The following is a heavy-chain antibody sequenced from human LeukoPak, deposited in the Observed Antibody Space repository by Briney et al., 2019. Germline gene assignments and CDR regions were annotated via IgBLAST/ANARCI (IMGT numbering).Heavy chain of an antibody. CDR3: ARITMIGWFDP. J-gene: IGHJ5*02. V-gene: IGHV4-39*07. CDR2: IYYRGNT. D-gene: IGHD3-22*01. Sequence: SETLSLTCSVSGDSISNGDYYWGWIRQPPGKGLEWIGSIYYRGNTYYNPSLKSRVTISVDKSKNQFSLKLSSVTAADTAVYYCARITMIGWFDPWGQGTLVTVSS. CDR1: GDSISNGDYY.